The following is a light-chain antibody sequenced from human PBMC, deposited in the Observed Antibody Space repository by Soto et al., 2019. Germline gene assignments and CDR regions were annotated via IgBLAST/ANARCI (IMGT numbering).Light chain of an antibody. J-gene: IGKJ4*01. CDR1: QDIAIY. CDR2: AAS. CDR3: QQLNSYPLT. V-gene: IGKV1-9*01. Sequence: IQLTQSPSSLSASVGDGVTITCRASQDIAIYLAWYQQKPGEAPKLLIYAASTLYGGVPSRFSGSGSGTEFTLTISSLQPDDFATYYCQQLNSYPLTFGGGTKVDIK.